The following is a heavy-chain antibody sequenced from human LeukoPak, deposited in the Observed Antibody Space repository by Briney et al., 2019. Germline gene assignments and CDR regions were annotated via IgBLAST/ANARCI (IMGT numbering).Heavy chain of an antibody. CDR1: GFSFRSYA. J-gene: IGHJ3*02. CDR3: AGVDAAMPDAFDI. D-gene: IGHD5-18*01. CDR2: ISSSGSTI. Sequence: GGSLRLSYAASGFSFRSYAMNWVRQAPGKGLEWVSYISSSGSTIYYADSVKGRFTISRDNAKNSLYLQMNSLRADDTAVYYCAGVDAAMPDAFDIWGQGTTVTVSS. V-gene: IGHV3-48*04.